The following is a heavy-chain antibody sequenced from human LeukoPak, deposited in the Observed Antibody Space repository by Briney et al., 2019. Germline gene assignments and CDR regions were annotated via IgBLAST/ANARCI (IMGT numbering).Heavy chain of an antibody. CDR2: ISYDARST. Sequence: GGSLRLSCAASGFIFNSYAMHWVRQAPGKGLEWVAVISYDARSTFYTDSVKGRFTISRDYSKNTLYLQMNTLRPEDTAVYYCTRPRSYYYYYYGMDVWGQGTTVTVSS. D-gene: IGHD1-26*01. CDR3: TRPRSYYYYYYGMDV. J-gene: IGHJ6*02. V-gene: IGHV3-30*04. CDR1: GFIFNSYA.